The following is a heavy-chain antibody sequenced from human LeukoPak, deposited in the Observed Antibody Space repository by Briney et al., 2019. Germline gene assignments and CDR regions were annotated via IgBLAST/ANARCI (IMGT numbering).Heavy chain of an antibody. CDR2: IYTSGST. J-gene: IGHJ6*03. V-gene: IGHV4-4*07. CDR3: ARDYYDSSGYYGRGGYYYMDV. Sequence: SETLSLTCTVSGGSISSYYWSWIRQPAGKGREWIGLIYTSGSTNHNPSLKSRVTISVDKSKNQLSLKLSSVTAADTAVYYCARDYYDSSGYYGRGGYYYMDVWGKGTTVTVSS. CDR1: GGSISSYY. D-gene: IGHD3-22*01.